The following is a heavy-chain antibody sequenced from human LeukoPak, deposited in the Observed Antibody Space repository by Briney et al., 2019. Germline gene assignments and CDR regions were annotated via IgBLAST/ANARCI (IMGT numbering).Heavy chain of an antibody. V-gene: IGHV5-51*01. Sequence: GESLKISCKGSGYSFTTYWIGWVRQMPGKGLEWMGIIYPGDSDTRYSPSFQGQVTFSVDKSISTAYLQWRSLKASDTAIYFCARMGTTVTTYFDYWGQGTLVTVSS. J-gene: IGHJ4*02. CDR2: IYPGDSDT. D-gene: IGHD4-17*01. CDR1: GYSFTTYW. CDR3: ARMGTTVTTYFDY.